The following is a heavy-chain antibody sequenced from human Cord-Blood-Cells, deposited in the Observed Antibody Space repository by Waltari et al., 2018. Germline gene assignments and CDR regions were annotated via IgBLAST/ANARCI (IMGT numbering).Heavy chain of an antibody. J-gene: IGHJ4*02. V-gene: IGHV3-15*01. CDR3: KGFPSSSWDDY. CDR2: IKSKTDGGTT. D-gene: IGHD6-13*01. CDR1: GFTFSTAW. Sequence: EVQLVESGGGLVKPGGSLRLSCAASGFTFSTAWMSWVRQAPGKGLEWVGRIKSKTDGGTTDYAAPVKGRFTISRDDSKNTLYLQMNSLKTEDTAVYYCKGFPSSSWDDYWGQGTLVTVSS.